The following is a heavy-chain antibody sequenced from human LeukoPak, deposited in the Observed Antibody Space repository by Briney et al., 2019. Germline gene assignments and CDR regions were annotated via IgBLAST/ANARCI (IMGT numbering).Heavy chain of an antibody. CDR3: ATSYSSSSLYYFDY. Sequence: SETLPLTCTVSGGSISSSSYYWGWIRQPPGKGLEWIGSIYYSGSTYHNPSLKSRVTISVDTSKNQLSLKLSSVTAADTAVYYCATSYSSSSLYYFDYWGQGTLVTVSS. CDR1: GGSISSSSYY. J-gene: IGHJ4*02. D-gene: IGHD6-6*01. V-gene: IGHV4-39*01. CDR2: IYYSGST.